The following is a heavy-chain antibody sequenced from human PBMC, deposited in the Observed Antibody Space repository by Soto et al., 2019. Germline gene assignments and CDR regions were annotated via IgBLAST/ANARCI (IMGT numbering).Heavy chain of an antibody. CDR2: IYYSGST. J-gene: IGHJ3*02. V-gene: IGHV4-39*01. CDR3: ASQQLGAFDI. D-gene: IGHD5-18*01. CDR1: GGSISSSSYY. Sequence: SETLSLTCTVSGGSISSSSYYWGWIRQPPGKGLEWIGSIYYSGSTYYNPSLKSRVTISVDTSKNQFSLKLSPVTAADTAVYYCASQQLGAFDIWGQGTMVTVSS.